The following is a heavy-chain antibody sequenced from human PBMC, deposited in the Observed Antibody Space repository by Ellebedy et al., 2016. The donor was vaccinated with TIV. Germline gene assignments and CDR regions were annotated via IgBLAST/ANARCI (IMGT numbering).Heavy chain of an antibody. Sequence: GESLKISXAASGFTFSSYAMSWVRQAPGKGLEWVSAISGSGGSTYYADSVKGRFTISRDNSKNTLYLQMNSLRAEDTAVYYCAKDRIPDDFWSGYPTDYWGQGTLVTVSS. D-gene: IGHD3-3*01. CDR1: GFTFSSYA. V-gene: IGHV3-23*01. CDR2: ISGSGGST. J-gene: IGHJ4*02. CDR3: AKDRIPDDFWSGYPTDY.